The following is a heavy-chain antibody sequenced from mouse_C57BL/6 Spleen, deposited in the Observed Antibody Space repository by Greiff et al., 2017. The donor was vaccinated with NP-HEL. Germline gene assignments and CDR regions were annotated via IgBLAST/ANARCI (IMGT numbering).Heavy chain of an antibody. J-gene: IGHJ1*03. CDR2: ISSGSSTI. CDR3: ARQLPWYFDV. D-gene: IGHD5-5*01. V-gene: IGHV5-17*01. CDR1: GFTFSDYG. Sequence: EVKLMESGGGLVKPGGSLKLSCAASGFTFSDYGMHWVRQAPEKGLEWVAYISSGSSTIYYADTVKGRFTISRDNAKNTLFLQMTSLRSEDTAMYYCARQLPWYFDVWGTGTTVTVSS.